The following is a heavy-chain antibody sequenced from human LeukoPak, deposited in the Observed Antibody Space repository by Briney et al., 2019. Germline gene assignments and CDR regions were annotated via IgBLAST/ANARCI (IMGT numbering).Heavy chain of an antibody. V-gene: IGHV4-39*02. CDR3: ARDRIQLWLIYYYYYMDV. Sequence: SETLSLTGTVSGGSISSSSYYWGWIRQPPGKGLEWIGSIYYSGSTYYNPSLKSRVTISVDTSKNQFSLKLSSVTAADTAVYYCARDRIQLWLIYYYYYMDVWGKGTTVTVSS. J-gene: IGHJ6*03. CDR2: IYYSGST. CDR1: GGSISSSSYY. D-gene: IGHD5-18*01.